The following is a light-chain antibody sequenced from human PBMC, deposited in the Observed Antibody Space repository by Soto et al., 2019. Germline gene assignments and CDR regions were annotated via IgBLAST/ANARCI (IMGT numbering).Light chain of an antibody. CDR2: EAT. J-gene: IGLJ1*01. Sequence: QSALTQPASVSGSAGQSITISCTGTSSDIGSYNLVSWYQQQPGKAPKIMIYEATKRPSGVSDRFSGSKSANTASLAISGLXAEDEADYYCCSYAGRSTLYVFGTGTKVTLL. CDR3: CSYAGRSTLYV. CDR1: SSDIGSYNL. V-gene: IGLV2-23*02.